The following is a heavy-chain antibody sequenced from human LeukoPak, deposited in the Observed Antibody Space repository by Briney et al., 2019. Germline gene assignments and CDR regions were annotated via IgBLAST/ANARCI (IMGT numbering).Heavy chain of an antibody. J-gene: IGHJ4*02. V-gene: IGHV1-2*02. Sequence: ASVKVSCKASGGTFSSYAISWLRQAPGQGFEWMGWINPNNGGTNYAQNFLGRVTMTRDTSISTAYMELSRLTSDDTAVYHCARVRSLTGTSDYWGQGTLVTVSS. CDR2: INPNNGGT. CDR1: GGTFSSYA. D-gene: IGHD1-7*01. CDR3: ARVRSLTGTSDY.